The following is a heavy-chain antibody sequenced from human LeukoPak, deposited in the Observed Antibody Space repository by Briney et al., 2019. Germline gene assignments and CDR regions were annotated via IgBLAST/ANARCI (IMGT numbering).Heavy chain of an antibody. D-gene: IGHD3-22*01. CDR2: ISAYNGNT. J-gene: IGHJ4*02. Sequence: GASVKVSCKAPGYTFTSYGISWVRQAPGQGLEWMGWISAYNGNTNYAQKLQGRVTMTTDTSTSTAYMELRSLRSDDTAVYYCARDTKLYYYDSSASYFDYWGQGTLVTVSS. CDR1: GYTFTSYG. CDR3: ARDTKLYYYDSSASYFDY. V-gene: IGHV1-18*01.